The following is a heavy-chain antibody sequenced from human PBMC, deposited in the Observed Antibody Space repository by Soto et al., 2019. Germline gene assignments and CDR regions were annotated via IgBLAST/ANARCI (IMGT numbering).Heavy chain of an antibody. Sequence: SETLSLTCTVSGGSVSSGSYYWSWIRQPPGKGLEWIGYIYYSGSTNYNPSLKSRVTISVDTSKNQFSLKLSSVTAADTAVYYCASFYVPPTYYYGSGSYYFDYWGQGTLVTVSS. D-gene: IGHD3-10*01. J-gene: IGHJ4*02. CDR1: GGSVSSGSYY. V-gene: IGHV4-61*01. CDR3: ASFYVPPTYYYGSGSYYFDY. CDR2: IYYSGST.